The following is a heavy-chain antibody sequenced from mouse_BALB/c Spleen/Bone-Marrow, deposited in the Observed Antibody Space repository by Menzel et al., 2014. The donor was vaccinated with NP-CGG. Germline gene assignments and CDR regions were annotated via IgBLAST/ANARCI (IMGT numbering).Heavy chain of an antibody. V-gene: IGHV5-12*02. CDR1: GFTFSDYY. J-gene: IGHJ4*01. CDR3: ARHLYGNYGAMDY. D-gene: IGHD2-1*01. CDR2: ISNGGGST. Sequence: EVQRVESGGGLVQPGGPLKLSCATSGFTFSDYYMYWVRQTPEKRLEWVAYISNGGGSTYYPDTVKGRFTISRDNAKNTLYLQMSRLKSEDTAMYYCARHLYGNYGAMDYWGQGTSVTVSS.